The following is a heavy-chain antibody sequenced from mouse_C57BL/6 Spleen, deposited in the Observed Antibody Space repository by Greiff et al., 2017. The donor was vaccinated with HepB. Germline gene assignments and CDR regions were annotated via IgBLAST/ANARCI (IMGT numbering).Heavy chain of an antibody. J-gene: IGHJ4*01. CDR3: ARQVYYDDYYAMDY. Sequence: QVQLQQPGAELVKPGASVKMSCKASGYTFTSYWITWVKQRPGQGLEWIGDIYPGSGSTNYNEKFKSKATLTVDTSSSTAYMQLSSLTSEDSAVYYCARQVYYDDYYAMDYWGQGTSVTVSS. D-gene: IGHD2-4*01. CDR2: IYPGSGST. V-gene: IGHV1-55*01. CDR1: GYTFTSYW.